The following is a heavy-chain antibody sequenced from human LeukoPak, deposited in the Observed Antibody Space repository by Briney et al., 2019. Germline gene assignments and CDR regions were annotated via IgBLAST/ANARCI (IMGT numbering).Heavy chain of an antibody. Sequence: KPSETLSLTCAVYNGFDSYYMTIVRQPPGKGLEWIGYISYSGTTNYNPSLKSRVTISVDTSKNQFSLKLSSVTAADTAVYYCARDRYYDSGSYYNWGQGTLVTVSS. CDR2: ISYSGTT. CDR3: ARDRYYDSGSYYN. D-gene: IGHD3-10*01. V-gene: IGHV4-59*02. CDR1: NGFDSYY. J-gene: IGHJ4*02.